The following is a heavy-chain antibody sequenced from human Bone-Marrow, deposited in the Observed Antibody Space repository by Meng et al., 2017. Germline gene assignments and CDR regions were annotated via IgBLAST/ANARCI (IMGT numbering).Heavy chain of an antibody. CDR2: VSSSGGTT. Sequence: ESLKISCAASGFTFSSYAMSWVRQAPGKGLEWVSSVSSSGGTTYYADSVKGRFTISRDSSKNTLYLQIDSLRAEDTAVYFCSRDYVDTANHYWGQGTLVTVSS. D-gene: IGHD5-18*01. CDR1: GFTFSSYA. V-gene: IGHV3-23*01. J-gene: IGHJ4*02. CDR3: SRDYVDTANHY.